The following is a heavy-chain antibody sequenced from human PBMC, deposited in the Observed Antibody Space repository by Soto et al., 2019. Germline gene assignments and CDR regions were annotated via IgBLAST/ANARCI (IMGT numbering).Heavy chain of an antibody. V-gene: IGHV2-70*17. J-gene: IGHJ4*02. CDR3: ARMEWFGAFDH. D-gene: IGHD3-10*01. CDR2: IDWADDK. CDR1: GFSLSTSGMC. Sequence: SGPTLVNPTPTLTLTCTFSGFSLSTSGMCVSWIRQPPGKALEWLARIDWADDKFYTTSLETRLTISKDTSKNQVVLTMTNMDPVDTATYYCARMEWFGAFDHWGQGTPVTVSS.